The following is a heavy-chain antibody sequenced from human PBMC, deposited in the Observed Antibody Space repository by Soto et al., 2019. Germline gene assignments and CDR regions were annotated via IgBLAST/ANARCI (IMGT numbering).Heavy chain of an antibody. D-gene: IGHD1-26*01. CDR3: ARVRDSGAYFVDV. CDR1: GFTFSNFV. J-gene: IGHJ6*02. CDR2: ISGGTSYI. V-gene: IGHV3-21*01. Sequence: XGSLKLACAASGFTFSNFVMNWVRQAPGKGLEWVSFISGGTSYIYYADSVRGRFTISRDNAENSLYLQMNTLRAEDTAVYYCARVRDSGAYFVDVWGQGTTVTVSS.